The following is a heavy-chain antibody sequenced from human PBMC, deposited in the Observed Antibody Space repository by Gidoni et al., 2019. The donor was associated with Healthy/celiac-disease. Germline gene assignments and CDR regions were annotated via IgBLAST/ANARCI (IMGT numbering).Heavy chain of an antibody. V-gene: IGHV1-2*02. CDR3: ARVHRTTGTTKNWFDP. J-gene: IGHJ5*02. CDR2: INPNSGGT. Sequence: QVQLVQSGAEVKKPGASVKVSCKASGYTFTGYYMHWVRQAPGQGLEWMGWINPNSGGTNYAQKFQGRVTMTRDTSISTAYMELSRLRSDDTAVYYCARVHRTTGTTKNWFDPWGQGTLVTVSS. CDR1: GYTFTGYY. D-gene: IGHD1-1*01.